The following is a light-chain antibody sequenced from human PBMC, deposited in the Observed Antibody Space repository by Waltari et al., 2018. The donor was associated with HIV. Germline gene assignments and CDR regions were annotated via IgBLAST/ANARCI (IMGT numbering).Light chain of an antibody. CDR2: DTS. CDR3: LLYYSGARV. CDR1: IGAVTTSHY. Sequence: QAVVTQEPSLTVSPGGTVTLTCGSSIGAVTTSHYPYWFRQKPGQAPRTLIYDTSYKHSWTPARFSGSLLGGKAALTLSGAQPEDEADYYCLLYYSGARVFGGGTRLTVL. J-gene: IGLJ2*01. V-gene: IGLV7-46*01.